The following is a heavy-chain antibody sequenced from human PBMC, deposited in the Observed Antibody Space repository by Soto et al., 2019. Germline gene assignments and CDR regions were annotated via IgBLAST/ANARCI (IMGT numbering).Heavy chain of an antibody. CDR1: GGTFSSYT. V-gene: IGHV1-69*04. CDR2: IIPILGIA. CDR3: ARDSSGAEDEKYYYYMGV. Sequence: SVKVSCKASGGTFSSYTISWVRQAPGQGLEWMGRIIPILGIANYAQKFQGRVTITADKSTNTAHMELSSLRSEDTAVYYCARDSSGAEDEKYYYYMGVWGKGTTVTVSS. J-gene: IGHJ6*03.